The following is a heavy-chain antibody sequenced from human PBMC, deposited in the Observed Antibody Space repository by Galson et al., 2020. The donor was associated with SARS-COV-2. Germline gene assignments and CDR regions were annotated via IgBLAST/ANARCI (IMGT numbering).Heavy chain of an antibody. CDR3: ASGMVEPDAFDI. CDR1: GYTFTGYY. Sequence: ASVKVSCNASGYTFTGYYMHWVRQPPGQGLEWMGWINPNSGGTNYAQKLQGWVTMTRDTSISTAYMELSRLRSDDTAVYYCASGMVEPDAFDIWGQGTMVTVSS. V-gene: IGHV1-2*04. J-gene: IGHJ3*02. D-gene: IGHD3-10*01. CDR2: INPNSGGT.